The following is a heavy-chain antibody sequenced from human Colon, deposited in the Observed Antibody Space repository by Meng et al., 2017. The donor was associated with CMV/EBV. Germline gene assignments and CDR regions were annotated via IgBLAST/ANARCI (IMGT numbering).Heavy chain of an antibody. CDR3: ASHSSYVWGSHH. D-gene: IGHD3-16*01. Sequence: GQPVQSGAEVRMPGASVKVSCKASGYSFTGYYIHWVRQAPGQGLEWMGWMDPTTGRTDYAQKFQGTVTMTRDTSISTAYLELSRLTSDDTAVYYCASHSSYVWGSHHWGQGTLVTVSS. CDR2: MDPTTGRT. J-gene: IGHJ1*01. V-gene: IGHV1-2*02. CDR1: GYSFTGYY.